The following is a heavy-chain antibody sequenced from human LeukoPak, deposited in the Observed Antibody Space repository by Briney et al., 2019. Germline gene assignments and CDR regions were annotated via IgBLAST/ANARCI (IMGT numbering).Heavy chain of an antibody. J-gene: IGHJ3*02. CDR2: INPNSGGT. D-gene: IGHD3-10*01. V-gene: IGHV1-2*04. CDR1: GYTFTGYY. Sequence: ASVKVSCKASGYTFTGYYMHWVRQAPGQGLEWMGWINPNSGGTNYVQKFQGWVTMTRDTSISTAYMELSRLRSDDTAVYYCARGYYYGSGSPGDAFDIWGQGTMVTVSS. CDR3: ARGYYYGSGSPGDAFDI.